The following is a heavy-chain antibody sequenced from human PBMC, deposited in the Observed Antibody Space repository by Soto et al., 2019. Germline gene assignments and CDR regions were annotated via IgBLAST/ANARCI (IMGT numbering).Heavy chain of an antibody. CDR2: ISDSGATS. J-gene: IGHJ6*02. CDR1: VFSLSSHA. Sequence: PRGSLRLSCVASVFSLSSHAVSWVRQTPEKGLEWVSSISDSGATSYYADSVKGRFTISRDNSKNTLYLQMNSLRAEDTAVYYCAKDQVNFLAAAGTGVYYYYGMDVWGQGTTVTVSS. V-gene: IGHV3-23*01. D-gene: IGHD6-13*01. CDR3: AKDQVNFLAAAGTGVYYYYGMDV.